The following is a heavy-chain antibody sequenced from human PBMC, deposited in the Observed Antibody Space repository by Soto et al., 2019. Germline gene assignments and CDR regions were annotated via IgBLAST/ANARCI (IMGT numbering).Heavy chain of an antibody. Sequence: PSETLSLTCTVSGGSISSSSYYWGWIRQPPGKGLEWIGSIYYSGSTYYNPSLKSRVTISVDTSKNQFSLKLSSVTAADTAVYYCARNPFDFWSGYYMSNFDYWGPGTLVTVSS. D-gene: IGHD3-3*01. CDR3: ARNPFDFWSGYYMSNFDY. CDR2: IYYSGST. J-gene: IGHJ4*02. CDR1: GGSISSSSYY. V-gene: IGHV4-39*01.